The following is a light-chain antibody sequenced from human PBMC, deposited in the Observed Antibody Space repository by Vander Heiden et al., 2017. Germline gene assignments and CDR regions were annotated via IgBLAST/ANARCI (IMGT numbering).Light chain of an antibody. V-gene: IGLV3-1*01. CDR3: QVGDSSTQGG. Sequence: SYELTQPLSVSVSPGQKARSTCSGDKWGDKYACWYQQKPGTSPVRVCYQDSKRPAGIPERFSGSNSGNTATLTISGTQAVDEAYDYCQVGDSSTQGGLGGGTNL. J-gene: IGLJ2*01. CDR2: QDS. CDR1: KWGDKY.